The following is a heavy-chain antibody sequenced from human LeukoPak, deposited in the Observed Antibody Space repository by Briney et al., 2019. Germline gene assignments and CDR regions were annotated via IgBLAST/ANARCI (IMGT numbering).Heavy chain of an antibody. CDR2: ISGSGGST. CDR1: GFTFSSYA. Sequence: GGSLRLSCAASGFTFSSYAMSWVRQAPGKGLEWVSAISGSGGSTYYADSVKGRFTISRDNSKNTLYLQMTSLRAEDTAVYYCAKDGGDIVVVPIDYWGQGTLVTVSS. V-gene: IGHV3-23*01. J-gene: IGHJ4*02. D-gene: IGHD2-2*01. CDR3: AKDGGDIVVVPIDY.